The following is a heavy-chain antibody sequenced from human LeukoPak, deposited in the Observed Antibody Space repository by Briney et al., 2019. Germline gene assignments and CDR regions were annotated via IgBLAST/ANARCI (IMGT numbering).Heavy chain of an antibody. Sequence: GRSLRLSCAASGFTFSSYAMHWVRQAPGKGLEWVAVISYDGSNKYYADSVKGRFTISRDNSKNTLYLQMNSLRAEDTAVYYCARLSTRGGDYRDYWGQGTLVTVSS. CDR3: ARLSTRGGDYRDY. CDR1: GFTFSSYA. J-gene: IGHJ4*02. CDR2: ISYDGSNK. D-gene: IGHD2-21*02. V-gene: IGHV3-30*04.